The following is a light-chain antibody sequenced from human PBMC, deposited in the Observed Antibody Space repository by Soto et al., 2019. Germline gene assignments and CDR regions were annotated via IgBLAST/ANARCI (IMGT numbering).Light chain of an antibody. CDR1: SSNIGAEYD. CDR3: AAWDASLNGVV. J-gene: IGLJ2*01. V-gene: IGLV1-40*01. Sequence: QSVLTQPPSVSGAPGQRVAISCTGSSSNIGAEYDVHWYQQLPGTAPKRLIYGDNNRPSGVPDRFSGSKSGTSASLAITGLQPEDEADYYCAAWDASLNGVVFGGGTKLTVL. CDR2: GDN.